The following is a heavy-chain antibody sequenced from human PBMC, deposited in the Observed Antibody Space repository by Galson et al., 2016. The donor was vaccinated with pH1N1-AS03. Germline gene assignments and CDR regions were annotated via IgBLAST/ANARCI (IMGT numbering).Heavy chain of an antibody. D-gene: IGHD4-17*01. CDR2: IYYSGST. V-gene: IGHV4-39*01. Sequence: ETLSLTCTVSGGSISTSSYYWGWIRQPPGKGLEWIGSIYYSGSTYHNPSLKSRVTISVDTSKNQFSLKLSSVTAADTAVYYFARHLYGDYVGWFDPWGQGTLVTVSS. J-gene: IGHJ5*02. CDR3: ARHLYGDYVGWFDP. CDR1: GGSISTSSYY.